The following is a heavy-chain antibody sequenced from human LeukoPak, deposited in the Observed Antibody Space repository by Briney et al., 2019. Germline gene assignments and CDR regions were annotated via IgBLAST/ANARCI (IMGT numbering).Heavy chain of an antibody. CDR1: GFTFSNYH. D-gene: IGHD2-21*02. CDR3: VALGDRIY. Sequence: GSLRLSCATPGFTFSNYHMHRVRQTTGKGLEWVSAISAAGDTYYLDSVKGRFTISRENAKNSLYLQMNSLRAGDTAVYYCVALGDRIYWGQGTLVTVSS. V-gene: IGHV3-13*01. J-gene: IGHJ4*02. CDR2: ISAAGDT.